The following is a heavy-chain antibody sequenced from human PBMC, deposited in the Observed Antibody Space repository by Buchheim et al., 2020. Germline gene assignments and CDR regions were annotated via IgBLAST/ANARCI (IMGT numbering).Heavy chain of an antibody. D-gene: IGHD1-26*01. CDR1: GFTFSSYG. CDR3: ARDRGGRVASGTPLDY. Sequence: QVQLVESGGGVVQPGRSLRLSCAASGFTFSSYGMHWVRQAPGKGLEWVAVIWYDGSNKYYADSVKGRFTISRDNSKNTLYLQKNSLIAEDTAVEYCARDRGGRVASGTPLDYWGQGTL. V-gene: IGHV3-33*01. J-gene: IGHJ4*02. CDR2: IWYDGSNK.